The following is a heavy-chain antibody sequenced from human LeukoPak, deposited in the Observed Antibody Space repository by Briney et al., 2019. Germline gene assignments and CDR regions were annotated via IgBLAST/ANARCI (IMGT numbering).Heavy chain of an antibody. CDR2: ISSSSSYI. Sequence: GGSLRLSCAASGFTFSSYTMNRVRQAPGKGLEWVSSISSSSSYIYYADSVKGRFTISRGNAKNSLYLQMSSLRAEDTAVYYCATPSGMGDWGQGTLVTVSS. V-gene: IGHV3-21*01. CDR3: ATPSGMGD. CDR1: GFTFSSYT. J-gene: IGHJ4*02. D-gene: IGHD5-24*01.